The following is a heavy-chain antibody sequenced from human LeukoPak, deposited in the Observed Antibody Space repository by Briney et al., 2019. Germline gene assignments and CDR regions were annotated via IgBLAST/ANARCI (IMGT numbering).Heavy chain of an antibody. V-gene: IGHV1-69*02. CDR3: ARSPTSIVVVPAAMHYYYYMDV. CDR1: GGTFSSYT. CDR2: IIPILGIA. D-gene: IGHD2-2*01. Sequence: GASVKVSCKASGGTFSSYTISWVRQAPGQGLEWMGRIIPILGIANYAQKFQGRVTITAGKSTSTAYMELGSLRSEDTAVYYCARSPTSIVVVPAAMHYYYYMDVWGKGTTVTVSS. J-gene: IGHJ6*03.